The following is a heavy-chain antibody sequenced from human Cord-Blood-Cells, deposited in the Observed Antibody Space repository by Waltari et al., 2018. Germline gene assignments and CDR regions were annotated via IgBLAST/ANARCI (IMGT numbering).Heavy chain of an antibody. J-gene: IGHJ6*03. V-gene: IGHV1-69*10. Sequence: QVQLVQSGAEVKKPGSSVKVSCKASGGTFSSYAISWVRQAPGQGLEWMGVIIPILGIANYAQKFQGRVTITADKSTSTAYMELSSLRSEDTAVYYCARDSSSWHAYYYYMDVWGKGTTVTVSS. CDR2: IIPILGIA. D-gene: IGHD6-13*01. CDR3: ARDSSSWHAYYYYMDV. CDR1: GGTFSSYA.